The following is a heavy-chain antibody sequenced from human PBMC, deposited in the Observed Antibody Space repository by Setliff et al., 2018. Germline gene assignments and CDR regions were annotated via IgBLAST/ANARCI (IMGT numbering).Heavy chain of an antibody. J-gene: IGHJ3*01. Sequence: GESLKISCKASGYIFTNYWIGWVRQMPGKGLEWMGVIYPGDSDTRYSPSFQGQFTISADKSINTAYLQWSSLKASDTAIYYCTRHEDRNKCTSSSCYRENDAFDVWGQGAMVTVSS. CDR2: IYPGDSDT. CDR1: GYIFTNYW. V-gene: IGHV5-51*01. CDR3: TRHEDRNKCTSSSCYRENDAFDV. D-gene: IGHD2-2*01.